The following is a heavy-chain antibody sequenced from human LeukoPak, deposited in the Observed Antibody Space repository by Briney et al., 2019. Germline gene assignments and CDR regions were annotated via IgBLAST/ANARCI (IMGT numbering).Heavy chain of an antibody. CDR1: GFIFSNYG. V-gene: IGHV3-30*02. Sequence: GGSLRLSCAASGFIFSNYGMHWVRQAPGKGLEWVAFIRYDGSNKYYADSVKGRLTISSDNSKNTQFLQMNSLRVEDTAMYYCAKEGESGYSGGFDYWGQGTLVTVSS. J-gene: IGHJ4*02. CDR2: IRYDGSNK. CDR3: AKEGESGYSGGFDY. D-gene: IGHD3-3*01.